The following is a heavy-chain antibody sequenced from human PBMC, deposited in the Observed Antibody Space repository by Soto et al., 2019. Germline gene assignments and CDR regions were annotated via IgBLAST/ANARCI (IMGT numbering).Heavy chain of an antibody. J-gene: IGHJ4*02. V-gene: IGHV3-66*01. Sequence: EVQLVESGGGLVQPGESLRLSCAASGFTVSSKYMSWVRQAPGKGLEWVSIIYMRGSTFYADSVKGRVTISRDTSKNTLYLQMDHLTVQDTARYYCARDSLPGTRTWADHWGQGTLVTVSS. CDR1: GFTVSSKY. D-gene: IGHD1-26*01. CDR3: ARDSLPGTRTWADH. CDR2: IYMRGST.